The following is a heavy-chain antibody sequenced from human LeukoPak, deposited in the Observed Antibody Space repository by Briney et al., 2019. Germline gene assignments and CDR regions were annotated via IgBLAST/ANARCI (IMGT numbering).Heavy chain of an antibody. D-gene: IGHD2-2*01. CDR2: IIPIFGTA. CDR1: GGTFSSYA. V-gene: IGHV1-69*13. CDR3: ARVTPFDIVVVPAASGPFDI. Sequence: GASVKVSCKASGGTFSSYAISWVRQAPGQGLEWMGGIIPIFGTANYAQKFQGRVTITADESTSTAYMELSSLRSEDTAVYYCARVTPFDIVVVPAASGPFDIWGQGQWSPSLQ. J-gene: IGHJ3*02.